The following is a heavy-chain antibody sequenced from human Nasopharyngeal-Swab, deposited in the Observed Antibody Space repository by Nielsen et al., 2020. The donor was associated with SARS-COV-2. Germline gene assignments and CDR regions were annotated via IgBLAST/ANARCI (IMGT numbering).Heavy chain of an antibody. CDR1: GDTFRGFG. D-gene: IGHD6-6*01. J-gene: IGHJ5*02. V-gene: IGHV1-69*13. Sequence: SVKVSCKTSGDTFRGFGISWVRQAPGLGLEWVGGFLPIFKRAMYAQKFQGRVAITADESTTTVYMEMSSLRSEDTAVYFCARDPNGSSFWFDVWGQGTLVTVSS. CDR3: ARDPNGSSFWFDV. CDR2: FLPIFKRA.